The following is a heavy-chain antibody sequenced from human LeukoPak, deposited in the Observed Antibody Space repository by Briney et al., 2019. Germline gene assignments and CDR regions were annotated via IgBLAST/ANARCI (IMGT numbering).Heavy chain of an antibody. J-gene: IGHJ3*02. CDR1: GFTFSSYG. CDR2: ISYDGSNK. V-gene: IGHV3-30*03. D-gene: IGHD2-15*01. Sequence: GGSLRLSRAASGFTFSSYGMHWVRQAPGKGLEWVAVISYDGSNKYYADSVKGRFTISRDNSKNTLYLQMNSLRAEDTAVYYCARGVGGSRTFDIWGQGTMVTVSS. CDR3: ARGVGGSRTFDI.